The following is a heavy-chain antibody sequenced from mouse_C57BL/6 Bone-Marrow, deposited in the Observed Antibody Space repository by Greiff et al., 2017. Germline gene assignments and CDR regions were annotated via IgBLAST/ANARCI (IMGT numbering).Heavy chain of an antibody. J-gene: IGHJ2*01. CDR3: ARSDD. Sequence: VHVKQSGPELVQPGASVKISCKASGYSFTDSNMNWVKQSNGKNLEWIGVINPYYGTTSYNKKFQGKATLTVDQSSSTAYMQLNSLTSEDSAVYYCARSDDWGQGTTLTGFS. CDR2: INPYYGTT. V-gene: IGHV1-39*01. CDR1: GYSFTDSN.